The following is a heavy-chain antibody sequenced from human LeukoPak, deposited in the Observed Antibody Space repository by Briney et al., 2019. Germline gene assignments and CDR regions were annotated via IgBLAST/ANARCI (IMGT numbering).Heavy chain of an antibody. CDR2: INPNSGGT. V-gene: IGHV1-2*02. D-gene: IGHD3-10*01. Sequence: ASVKVSCKASGYTFTGYYMHWVRQAPGQGLEWMGWINPNSGGTNYAQKSQGRVTMTRDTSISTAYMELSRLRSDDTAVYYCVRAGEYYGSGSYPATEFDYWGQGTLVTVSS. J-gene: IGHJ4*02. CDR1: GYTFTGYY. CDR3: VRAGEYYGSGSYPATEFDY.